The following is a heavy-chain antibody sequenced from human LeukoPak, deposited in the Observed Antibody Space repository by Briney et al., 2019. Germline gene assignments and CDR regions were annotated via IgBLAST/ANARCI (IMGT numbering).Heavy chain of an antibody. D-gene: IGHD3-22*01. CDR3: ARAEFDSSGYEGFDY. CDR1: GGSFSGYY. CDR2: INHSGST. J-gene: IGHJ4*02. V-gene: IGHV4-34*01. Sequence: SETLSLTCAVYGGSFSGYYWSWIRQPPGKGLEWSGEINHSGSTNYNPSLKSRVTISLDTSKNQFSLKLSSVTAADTAVYYCARAEFDSSGYEGFDYWGQGTLVTVSS.